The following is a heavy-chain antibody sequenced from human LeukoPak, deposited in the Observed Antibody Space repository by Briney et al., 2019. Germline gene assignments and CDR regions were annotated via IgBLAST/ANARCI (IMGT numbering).Heavy chain of an antibody. D-gene: IGHD3-3*01. V-gene: IGHV3-7*01. CDR2: IKQDGSEK. CDR1: GFTFSNYW. J-gene: IGHJ4*02. CDR3: AKEDRITIFAY. Sequence: PGGSLRLSCAGSGFTFSNYWMTWVRQAPGKGLEWVANIKQDGSEKYYVDSVKGRFTISRDNAKNSVYLQMNSLRAEDTAVYYCAKEDRITIFAYWGQGTLVTVSS.